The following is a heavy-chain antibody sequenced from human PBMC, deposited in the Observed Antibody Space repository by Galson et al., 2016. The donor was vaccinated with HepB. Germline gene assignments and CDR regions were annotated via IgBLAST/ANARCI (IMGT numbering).Heavy chain of an antibody. CDR2: ISPSLGST. CDR3: ARGKGGFAERSNGFDV. Sequence: SVKVSCKASGYTFTRHNIHWVRPAAGQGREWMGIISPSLGSTTLAQTLQDRLTMTRDTSTSTVYMELSSLRSEDTAVYYCARGKGGFAERSNGFDVWGQGTTVTVSS. D-gene: IGHD3-10*01. J-gene: IGHJ6*02. CDR1: GYTFTRHN. V-gene: IGHV1-46*01.